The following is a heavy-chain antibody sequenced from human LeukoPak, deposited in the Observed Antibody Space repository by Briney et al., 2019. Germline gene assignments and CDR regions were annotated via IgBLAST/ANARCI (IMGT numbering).Heavy chain of an antibody. Sequence: SETLSLTCTVSGDSMSGYYWGWIRQPPGKGLEWIGSIYYSGSTYYNPSLKSRVTISVDTSKNQFSLKLSSVTAADTAVYYCATTYYYGSGSYYNWVNYFDYWGQGTLVTVSS. CDR2: IYYSGST. CDR1: GDSMSGYY. J-gene: IGHJ4*02. V-gene: IGHV4-39*01. CDR3: ATTYYYGSGSYYNWVNYFDY. D-gene: IGHD3-10*01.